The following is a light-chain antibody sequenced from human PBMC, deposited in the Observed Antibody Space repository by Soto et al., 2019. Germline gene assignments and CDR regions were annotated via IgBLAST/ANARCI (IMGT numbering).Light chain of an antibody. CDR3: QQYYSYPLT. V-gene: IGKV1-8*01. CDR1: QGISTY. J-gene: IGKJ4*01. Sequence: SVGDRVTIPCRASQGISTYLNWYQQKPGKAPKLLIYAASTLQSGVPSRFSGSGSGTDFTLTISCLQSEDFATYYCQQYYSYPLTFGGGTKVDI. CDR2: AAS.